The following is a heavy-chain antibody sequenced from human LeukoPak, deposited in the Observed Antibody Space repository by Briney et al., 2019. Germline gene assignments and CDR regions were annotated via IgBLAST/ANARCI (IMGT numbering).Heavy chain of an antibody. CDR1: GGSISSYY. CDR3: ARTTLSGAGPYYYYYYGMDV. Sequence: SSETLSLTCTVSGGSISSYYWSWIRQPPGKGLEWIGYIYYSGSTSYNPSLKSRVTISVDTSKNQFSLKLSSVTAADTAVYYCARTTLSGAGPYYYYYYGMDVWGQGTTVTVSS. CDR2: IYYSGST. J-gene: IGHJ6*02. D-gene: IGHD1-14*01. V-gene: IGHV4-59*12.